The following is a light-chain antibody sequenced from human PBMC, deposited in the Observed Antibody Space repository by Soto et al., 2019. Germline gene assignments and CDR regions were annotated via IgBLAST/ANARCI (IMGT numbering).Light chain of an antibody. J-gene: IGLJ1*01. CDR2: EVS. CDR1: SSDVGGYNY. V-gene: IGLV2-14*01. CDR3: SSYTTSDTPFV. Sequence: QSALTQPASVSGSPGQSITISCTGTSSDVGGYNYVSWYQQLPDKAPKLMIYEVSNRPSGVSNRFSGSKSGNTASLTISGLQADDEADYYCSSYTTSDTPFVFGTGTKVTVL.